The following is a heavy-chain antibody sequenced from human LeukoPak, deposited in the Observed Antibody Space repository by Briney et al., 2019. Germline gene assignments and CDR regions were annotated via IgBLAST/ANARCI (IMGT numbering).Heavy chain of an antibody. CDR1: GGSFSGYY. Sequence: SETLSLTCAVYGGSFSGYYWIWIRQPPGKGLEWIGEINHSGSTNYNPSLKSRVTISVDTSKNQFSLKLSSVTAADTAVYYCASVLLWFGKGYMDVSGKGTTVTVSS. CDR3: ASVLLWFGKGYMDV. D-gene: IGHD3-10*01. CDR2: INHSGST. V-gene: IGHV4-34*01. J-gene: IGHJ6*03.